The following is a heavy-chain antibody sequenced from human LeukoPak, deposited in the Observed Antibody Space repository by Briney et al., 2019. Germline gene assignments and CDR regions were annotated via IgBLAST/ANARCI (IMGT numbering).Heavy chain of an antibody. J-gene: IGHJ4*02. CDR2: ISSSSSFI. CDR3: ARGHPWGLAFDY. V-gene: IGHV3-21*01. CDR1: GFTFSSYN. D-gene: IGHD7-27*01. Sequence: GSLRLSCAASGFTFSSYNMGWVRQAPGKGLEWFSSISSSSSFIHYADSLKGRFTISGDNAQNSLYLQMTSLRAEDTALYYCARGHPWGLAFDYWGQGTLVTVSS.